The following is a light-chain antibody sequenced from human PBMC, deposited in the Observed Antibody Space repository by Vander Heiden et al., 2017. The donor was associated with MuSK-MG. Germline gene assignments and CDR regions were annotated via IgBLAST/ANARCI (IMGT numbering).Light chain of an antibody. J-gene: IGKJ4*01. CDR1: QSVSSN. CDR2: GAS. CDR3: QQDNNCPLT. V-gene: IGKV3-15*01. Sequence: EIVMTQSPANLYVSPGERATLSCRASQSVSSNLAWYQQKPGQAPRLLIYGASTRATGIPARFSGSGSGTEFTLPISSLQSEDFAVYYCQQDNNCPLTFGGGTKVDIK.